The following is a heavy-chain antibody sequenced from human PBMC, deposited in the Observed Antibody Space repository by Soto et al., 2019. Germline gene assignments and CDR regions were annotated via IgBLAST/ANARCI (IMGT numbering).Heavy chain of an antibody. CDR3: AKGSSGNRFDY. J-gene: IGHJ4*02. V-gene: IGHV3-9*01. CDR1: GFTFDDYA. D-gene: IGHD6-19*01. Sequence: EVQLVESGGGLVQPGRSLRLSCAASGFTFDDYAMHWVRQAPGKGLEWVSGISWNSGSIGYADSVKGRFTISRDNAKNSLYLQMNSLRAEDTALYYCAKGSSGNRFDYWGQGTLVTVSS. CDR2: ISWNSGSI.